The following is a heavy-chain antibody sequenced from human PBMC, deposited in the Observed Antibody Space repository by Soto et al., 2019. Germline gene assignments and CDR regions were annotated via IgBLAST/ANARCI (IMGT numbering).Heavy chain of an antibody. CDR2: IDASGNT. D-gene: IGHD6-13*01. J-gene: IGHJ6*02. CDR1: VDPITTYY. CDR3: ARYSNNWFQTEGMDV. Sequence: PSETLSLTCTVSVDPITTYYWSWIRQPAGKGLEWIGRIDASGNTNYNPSLNSRVTMSIDTSKKQFSPKLTSVTAADTAIYYCARYSNNWFQTEGMDVWGQGTTVTVSS. V-gene: IGHV4-4*07.